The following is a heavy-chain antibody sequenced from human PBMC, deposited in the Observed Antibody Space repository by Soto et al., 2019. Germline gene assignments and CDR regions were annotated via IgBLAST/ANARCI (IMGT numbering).Heavy chain of an antibody. CDR2: TSYSGRT. J-gene: IGHJ4*02. D-gene: IGHD3-16*02. V-gene: IGHV4-31*11. Sequence: SETLSLTCDVSGDPISTGGYTWAWIRQPPGKALEWIGYTSYSGRTYYNPSLKSRLTISLDTSKNQFSLRLTSVTVADTAVYYCARSVRLGDLSFRYWSQGTLVTVSS. CDR1: GDPISTGGYT. CDR3: ARSVRLGDLSFRY.